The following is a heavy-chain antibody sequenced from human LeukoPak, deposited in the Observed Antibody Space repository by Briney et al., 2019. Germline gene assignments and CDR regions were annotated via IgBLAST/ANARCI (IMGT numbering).Heavy chain of an antibody. CDR1: GFTFSTYA. V-gene: IGHV3-23*01. Sequence: GGSLRLSCAASGFTFSTYAMSWVRQAPGKGLEWVSGISGSGDSTYYADSVKGRFTISRDNSKNTLYLQMNSLRADDTAVYYCARDLKTSGWYGDFDYWGQGTLATVSS. CDR2: ISGSGDST. D-gene: IGHD6-19*01. J-gene: IGHJ4*02. CDR3: ARDLKTSGWYGDFDY.